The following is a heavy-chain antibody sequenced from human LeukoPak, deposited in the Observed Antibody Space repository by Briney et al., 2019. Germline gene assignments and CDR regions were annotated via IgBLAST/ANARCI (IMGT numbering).Heavy chain of an antibody. CDR2: ISAYNGNT. CDR1: GYTFTSYG. CDR3: ARDLREHYYYYMDV. D-gene: IGHD1-26*01. Sequence: ASVTVSCKASGYTFTSYGISWVRQAPGQGLEWMGWISAYNGNTNYAQKLQGRVTMTTDTFTSTAYMELRSLRSYDTAVYYCARDLREHYYYYMDVWGKGTTVTVSS. V-gene: IGHV1-18*01. J-gene: IGHJ6*03.